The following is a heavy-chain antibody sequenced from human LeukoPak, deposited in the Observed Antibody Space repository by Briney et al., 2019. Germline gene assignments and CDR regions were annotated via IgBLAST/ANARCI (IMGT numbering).Heavy chain of an antibody. Sequence: GGSLRLSCAASGFTFSSYGMSWVRQAPGKGLEWVSAISGSGGSTYYADSVKGRFTISRDNSKNTLYLQMNSLRAEDTAVYYCAKRSNPYGDYRSNWFDPWGQGTLVTVSS. V-gene: IGHV3-23*01. CDR2: ISGSGGST. CDR3: AKRSNPYGDYRSNWFDP. J-gene: IGHJ5*02. D-gene: IGHD4-17*01. CDR1: GFTFSSYG.